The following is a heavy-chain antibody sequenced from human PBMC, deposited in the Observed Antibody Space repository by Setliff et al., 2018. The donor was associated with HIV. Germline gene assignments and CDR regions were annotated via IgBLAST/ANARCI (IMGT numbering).Heavy chain of an antibody. CDR3: ARDLRGSNFGVSEY. CDR2: IYSDGST. V-gene: IGHV3-66*01. Sequence: GGSLRLSCEASGFTVSSSYMAWVRQAPGKGLEWVSTIYSDGSTYHRDSVKGRFTLSRDNSKNILYLQMNSLRAEDTAMYFCARDLRGSNFGVSEYWGQGTPVTSPQ. D-gene: IGHD1-26*01. CDR1: GFTVSSSY. J-gene: IGHJ4*02.